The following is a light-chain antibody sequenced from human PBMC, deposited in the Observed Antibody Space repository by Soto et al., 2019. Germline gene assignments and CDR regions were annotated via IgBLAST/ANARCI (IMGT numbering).Light chain of an antibody. J-gene: IGKJ5*01. CDR3: QQYEKWPPSIT. CDR1: QPLNNN. Sequence: EIVTTQSPATLSVSPGDRATLSCRAGQPLNNNVAWYQHKPGQAPRLLIYGASTRATGISARFSGSGSGTEFTLTISSLQSEDFAVYYCQQYEKWPPSITFGQGTRL. V-gene: IGKV3-15*01. CDR2: GAS.